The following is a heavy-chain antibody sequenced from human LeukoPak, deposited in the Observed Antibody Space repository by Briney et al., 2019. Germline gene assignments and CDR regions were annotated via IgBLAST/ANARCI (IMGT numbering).Heavy chain of an antibody. D-gene: IGHD3-10*01. J-gene: IGHJ4*02. CDR2: LYISGST. CDR3: ARDLSGSLYLDY. CDR1: GGSISSGDYY. V-gene: IGHV4-61*08. Sequence: SETLSLTCTVSGGSISSGDYYWSWIRQPPGKGLEWIGRLYISGSTDYNPSLKSRVTISVDTSKNQFSLKLSSVTAADTAVYFCARDLSGSLYLDYWGQGVLVTVSS.